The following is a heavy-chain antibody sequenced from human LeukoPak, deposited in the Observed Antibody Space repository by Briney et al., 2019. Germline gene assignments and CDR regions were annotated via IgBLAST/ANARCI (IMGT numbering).Heavy chain of an antibody. V-gene: IGHV1-69*13. Sequence: VASVKVSCKASGGTFSSYAISWVRQAPGQGLEWMGGIIPIFGTANYAQKFQGRVTITADESTSTAYKELSSLRSEDTAVYYCARANEQFSLSNWFDPRGQGTPVTVSS. D-gene: IGHD1-1*01. CDR3: ARANEQFSLSNWFDP. CDR1: GGTFSSYA. CDR2: IIPIFGTA. J-gene: IGHJ5*02.